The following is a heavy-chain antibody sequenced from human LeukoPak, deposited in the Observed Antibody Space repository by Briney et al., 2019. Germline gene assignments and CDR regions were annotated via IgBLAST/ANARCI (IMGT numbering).Heavy chain of an antibody. CDR1: GGTFSSYA. CDR2: IIPIFGTA. Sequence: SVKVSCKASGGTFSSYAISWVRQAPGQGLEWMGGIIPIFGTANYAQKFQGRVTITADESTSTAYMELSSLRSEDTAVYYCARGPEVGYGGNPYFDYWGQGTLVTVSS. V-gene: IGHV1-69*13. D-gene: IGHD4-23*01. CDR3: ARGPEVGYGGNPYFDY. J-gene: IGHJ4*02.